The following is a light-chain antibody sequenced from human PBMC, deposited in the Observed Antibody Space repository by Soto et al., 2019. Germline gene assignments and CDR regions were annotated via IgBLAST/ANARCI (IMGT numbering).Light chain of an antibody. V-gene: IGLV1-44*01. CDR2: ANN. J-gene: IGLJ2*01. CDR3: EAWDDSRNGLV. Sequence: QSALTQPPSVSGTPGQRVSISCSGSRSNIGINAVDWYHQLPGTAPKVLIYANNQRPSGVPDRFSGSKSGTSASLAINGLQSDDEAHYYCEAWDDSRNGLVFGGGTKVTVL. CDR1: RSNIGINA.